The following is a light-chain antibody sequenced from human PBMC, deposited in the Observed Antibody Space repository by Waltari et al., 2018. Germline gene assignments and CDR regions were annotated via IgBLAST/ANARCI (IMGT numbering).Light chain of an antibody. CDR3: ASWDYSLNGVV. V-gene: IGLV1-44*01. J-gene: IGLJ2*01. CDR2: SNS. CDR1: SSNIESNP. Sequence: QPVVTQPPSASGTPGQRVTISCSGSSSNIESNPGNWYQQLPGRAPRLLIYSNSHRPSGVPDRFSASTSGKSASLAISGLQSDDEGNYYCASWDYSLNGVVYGGGTKLTVL.